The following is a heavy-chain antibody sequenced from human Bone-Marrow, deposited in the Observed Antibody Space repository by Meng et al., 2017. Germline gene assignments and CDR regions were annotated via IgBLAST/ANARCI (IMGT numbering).Heavy chain of an antibody. CDR3: ARAGYSYGFAYYYYGMDV. Sequence: GESLKISCAASGFTFSSYDMNWVRQAPGKGLEWVSYISSSGSTIYYADSVKGRFTISRDNTKNSLYLQMNSLRAEDTAVYDCARAGYSYGFAYYYYGMDVWGQGTTVTVSS. CDR1: GFTFSSYD. CDR2: ISSSGSTI. V-gene: IGHV3-48*03. D-gene: IGHD5-18*01. J-gene: IGHJ6*02.